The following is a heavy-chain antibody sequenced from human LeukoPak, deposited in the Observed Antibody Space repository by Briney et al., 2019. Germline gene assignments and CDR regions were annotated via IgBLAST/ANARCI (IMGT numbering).Heavy chain of an antibody. CDR3: ARDPLWFGGYDY. CDR2: ISSSSSYI. J-gene: IGHJ4*02. CDR1: GFTFSSYS. D-gene: IGHD3-10*01. V-gene: IGHV3-21*01. Sequence: PGGSLRLSCAASGFTFSSYSMNWVRQAPGKGLEWVSSISSSSSYIYYADSVKGRFTISRDNAKNSLYLQMNSLRAEDTAVYYCARDPLWFGGYDYWGQGTLVTVSS.